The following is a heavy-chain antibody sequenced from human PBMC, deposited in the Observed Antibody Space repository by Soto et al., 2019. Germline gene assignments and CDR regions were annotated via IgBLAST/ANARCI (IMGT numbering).Heavy chain of an antibody. CDR2: IYYSGST. V-gene: IGHV4-59*08. D-gene: IGHD6-19*01. CDR1: GGSISSYY. J-gene: IGHJ6*02. CDR3: ARQGGALAVGAYYYYGMDV. Sequence: QVQLQESGPGLVKPSETLSLTCTVSGGSISSYYWSWIRQPPGKGLEWIGYIYYSGSTNYNPSLKGRGTISVYTSKNQFSLKLSAVTAADTAVYYCARQGGALAVGAYYYYGMDVWGQGTTVTVSS.